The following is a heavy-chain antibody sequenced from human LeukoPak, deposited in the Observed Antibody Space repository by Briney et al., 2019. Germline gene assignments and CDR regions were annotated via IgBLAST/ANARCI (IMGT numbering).Heavy chain of an antibody. CDR1: GYTFTSYG. D-gene: IGHD3-10*01. V-gene: IGHV1-18*01. CDR2: ISAYNGNT. CDR3: ARGGYYGSGSSYYYYYYMDV. Sequence: ASVKVSCKASGYTFTSYGISWVRQAPGQGLEWMGWISAYNGNTNYAQKLQGRVTMTTDTSTSTAYMELSSLRSEDTAVYYCARGGYYGSGSSYYYYYYMDVWGKGTTVTVSS. J-gene: IGHJ6*03.